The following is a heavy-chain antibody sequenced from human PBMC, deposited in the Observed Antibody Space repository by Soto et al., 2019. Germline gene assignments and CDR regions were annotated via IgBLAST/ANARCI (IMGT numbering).Heavy chain of an antibody. J-gene: IGHJ4*02. Sequence: QVPLVQSGAEVKKPGSSVKVSCKASGGTFSSYAISWVRQAPGQGLEWMGGIIPIFGTANYAQKFQGRVTITADESTSTAYMELSSLRSEDTAVYYCARPGQGGATAGYYFDYWGQGTLVTVSS. V-gene: IGHV1-69*01. D-gene: IGHD1-26*01. CDR1: GGTFSSYA. CDR2: IIPIFGTA. CDR3: ARPGQGGATAGYYFDY.